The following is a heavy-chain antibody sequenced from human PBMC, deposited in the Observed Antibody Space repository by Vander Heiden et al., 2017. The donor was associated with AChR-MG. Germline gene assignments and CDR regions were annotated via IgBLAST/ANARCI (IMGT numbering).Heavy chain of an antibody. Sequence: QVQLVQSGAEVRKPGPSVKVSCKAPGGTFRTYATSWVRQAPGQGLGWMGGIIPIFGTANYAQKFQGRVTITADESTSTAYMELSSLRSEDTAVYYCVKGYYDSSGLFDYWGQGTLVTVSS. CDR2: IIPIFGTA. D-gene: IGHD3-22*01. CDR3: VKGYYDSSGLFDY. J-gene: IGHJ4*02. CDR1: GGTFRTYA. V-gene: IGHV1-69*01.